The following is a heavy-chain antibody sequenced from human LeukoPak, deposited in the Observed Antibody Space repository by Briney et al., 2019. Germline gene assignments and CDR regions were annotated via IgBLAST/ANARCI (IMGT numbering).Heavy chain of an antibody. CDR1: GAFLAVFG. CDR3: ESDLRRRWYSLAY. CDR2: INWSGEAT. Sequence: GGSLRLSCAASGAFLAVFGISGPRQAPGKGLEWVSGINWSGEATEYEDTVKGRFTITRDNAENALCLQMNSLRAEDPALYYCESDLRRRWYSLAYWARGTLVTVSS. V-gene: IGHV3-20*04. D-gene: IGHD2-15*01. J-gene: IGHJ4*02.